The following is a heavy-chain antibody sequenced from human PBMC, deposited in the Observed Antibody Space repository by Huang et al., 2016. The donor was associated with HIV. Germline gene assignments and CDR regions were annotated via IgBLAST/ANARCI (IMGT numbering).Heavy chain of an antibody. CDR3: AAGLYQLWFDP. CDR2: IYYTGRT. D-gene: IGHD2-2*01. J-gene: IGHJ5*02. Sequence: QVHLQDSGPGLVKPSETLSLTCTVSGGSVCSGSYYWSWIRQPPGKGLDGIGLIYYTGRTSYNPSLKSRVTISIDPSTHRFSLNLTSVTAADTAMYYCAAGLYQLWFDPWGQGTLVTVSS. CDR1: GGSVCSGSYY. V-gene: IGHV4-61*03.